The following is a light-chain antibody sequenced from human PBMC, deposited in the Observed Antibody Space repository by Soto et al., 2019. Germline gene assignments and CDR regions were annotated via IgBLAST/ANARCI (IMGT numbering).Light chain of an antibody. J-gene: IGKJ1*01. CDR1: QSISSY. Sequence: EIRMTQSPASLSASVGDRVTITCRASQSISSYLNWYQQKPGKAPKLLIYAASSLQSGVPSRFSGSGSGTDFTLTISSLQPEDFATYYCQQSYSTPPWTFGQGTKV. CDR3: QQSYSTPPWT. CDR2: AAS. V-gene: IGKV1-39*01.